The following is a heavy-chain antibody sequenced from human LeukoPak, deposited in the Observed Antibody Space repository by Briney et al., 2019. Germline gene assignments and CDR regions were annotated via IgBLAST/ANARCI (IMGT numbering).Heavy chain of an antibody. D-gene: IGHD2-2*01. J-gene: IGHJ4*02. CDR3: ARDHCSSTSCYGTGLDY. V-gene: IGHV3-30*04. CDR2: ISYDGSNK. CDR1: GFTFSSYA. Sequence: GSLRLSCAASGFTFSSYAMHWVRQAPGKGLEWVAVISYDGSNKYYADSVKGRFTISRDNSKNTLYLQMNSLRAEDTAVYYCARDHCSSTSCYGTGLDYWGQGTLVTVSS.